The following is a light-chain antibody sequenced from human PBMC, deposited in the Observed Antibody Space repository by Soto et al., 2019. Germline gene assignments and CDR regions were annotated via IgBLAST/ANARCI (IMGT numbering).Light chain of an antibody. V-gene: IGLV2-11*01. CDR3: CSYVGSYTYV. CDR1: SXDVGGYNY. Sequence: QSVLAQPRSVSGSPGQSVTISCTGTSXDVGGYNYVSWHQQHPGKAPKLMIYDVSKRPSGVPDRFSGSKSGNTASLTISGLQAEDEADYYCCSYVGSYTYVFGTGTKVTLL. CDR2: DVS. J-gene: IGLJ1*01.